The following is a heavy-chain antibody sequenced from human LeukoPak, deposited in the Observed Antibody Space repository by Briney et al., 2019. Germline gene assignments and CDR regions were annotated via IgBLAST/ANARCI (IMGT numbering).Heavy chain of an antibody. CDR1: GVSISSSNSY. V-gene: IGHV4-61*01. J-gene: IGHJ6*03. D-gene: IGHD1-1*01. CDR3: ARVSWSPGTSYYYMDV. Sequence: PSETLSLTCTVSGVSISSSNSYWSWIRQPPGKGLEWFGYVYDSGTTNYNPSLKSRVTISVDTSKNQFSLKLSSVTAADTAVYYCARVSWSPGTSYYYMDVWGKGTTVTVSS. CDR2: VYDSGTT.